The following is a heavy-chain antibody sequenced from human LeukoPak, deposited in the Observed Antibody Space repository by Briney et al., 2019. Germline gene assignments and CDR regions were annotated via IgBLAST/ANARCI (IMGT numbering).Heavy chain of an antibody. CDR3: AKDRRSDFVGYFDY. V-gene: IGHV3-30*02. D-gene: IGHD4-23*01. CDR1: GFTISRFG. Sequence: PGGSLRLSCVVSGFTISRFGMHWVRQAPGKGLEWVAYIWYDGSHKYYTDSVKGRFTISRDNSKNTLYLQVNSLRVEDTAVYYCAKDRRSDFVGYFDYWGQGTLVTVSS. CDR2: IWYDGSHK. J-gene: IGHJ4*02.